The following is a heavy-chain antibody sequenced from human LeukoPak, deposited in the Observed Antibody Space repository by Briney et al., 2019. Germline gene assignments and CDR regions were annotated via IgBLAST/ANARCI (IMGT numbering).Heavy chain of an antibody. Sequence: PGGSLRLSCAASGFTFSNAWMSWVRQAPGKGPEWVGRIKSKTDGGTTDYAAPVKGRFTISRDDSKNTLYLQMNSLKTEDTAVYYCTTEEYPGNYFDYWGQGTLVTVSS. CDR2: IKSKTDGGTT. D-gene: IGHD2/OR15-2a*01. V-gene: IGHV3-15*01. CDR3: TTEEYPGNYFDY. CDR1: GFTFSNAW. J-gene: IGHJ4*02.